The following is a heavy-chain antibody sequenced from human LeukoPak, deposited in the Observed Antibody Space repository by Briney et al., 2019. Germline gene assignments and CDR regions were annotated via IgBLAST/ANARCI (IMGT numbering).Heavy chain of an antibody. J-gene: IGHJ4*02. CDR3: AREMGDYQLLKNFDY. CDR1: GFTFRDYG. V-gene: IGHV3-30*02. D-gene: IGHD2-2*01. CDR2: IHHDESHK. Sequence: PGGSLRLSCVASGFTFRDYGMHWVRQAPGKGLEWVTYIHHDESHKHYADSVKGRFTISRDNSKNTLYLQMNSLRTEDTAVYYCAREMGDYQLLKNFDYWGQGTLVTVSS.